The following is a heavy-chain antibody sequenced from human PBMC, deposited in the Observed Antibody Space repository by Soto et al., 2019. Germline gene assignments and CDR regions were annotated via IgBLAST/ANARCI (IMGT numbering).Heavy chain of an antibody. J-gene: IGHJ4*02. D-gene: IGHD3-22*01. V-gene: IGHV4-34*01. CDR1: GGSFSGYY. Sequence: SETLSLTCAVYGGSFSGYYWSWIRQPPGKGLEWIGEINHSGSTNYNPTLKSRVTISVGTSTNNFSLKQSTVTAADTAVYYCARMSAYGSSGFNDYWGQGTLVTVSS. CDR3: ARMSAYGSSGFNDY. CDR2: INHSGST.